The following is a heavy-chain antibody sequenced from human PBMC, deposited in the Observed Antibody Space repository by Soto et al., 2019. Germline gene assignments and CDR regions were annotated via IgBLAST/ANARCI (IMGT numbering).Heavy chain of an antibody. D-gene: IGHD6-6*01. J-gene: IGHJ4*02. CDR2: ISYDGSNK. CDR3: AKDRGAARPPFDY. Sequence: GALRLSCSASGFTFSSYGMHWVRQAPGKGLEWVAVISYDGSNKYYADSVKGRFTISRDNSKNTLYLQMNSLRAEDKAVYYCAKDRGAARPPFDYWGQGTLVTVYS. CDR1: GFTFSSYG. V-gene: IGHV3-30*18.